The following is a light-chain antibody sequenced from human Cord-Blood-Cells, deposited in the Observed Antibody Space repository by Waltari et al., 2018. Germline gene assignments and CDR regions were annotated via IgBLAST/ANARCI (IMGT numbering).Light chain of an antibody. Sequence: DIQMTQSPSSLSASVGDRVTITCRASQGMSSYLNWYQQKPGKAPKLLIYAASSLQSGVPSRFSGSGSGTDFTLTISSLQPEDFATYYCQQSYSTPWTFGQGTKVEIK. V-gene: IGKV1-39*01. CDR3: QQSYSTPWT. CDR1: QGMSSY. J-gene: IGKJ1*01. CDR2: AAS.